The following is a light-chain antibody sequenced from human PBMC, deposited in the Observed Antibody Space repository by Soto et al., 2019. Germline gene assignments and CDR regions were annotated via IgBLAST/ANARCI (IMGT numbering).Light chain of an antibody. CDR3: QQYDDLPIT. CDR1: QGISSY. CDR2: DAS. V-gene: IGKV1-33*01. Sequence: DIQLTQSPSFLSASVGDRVTITSRASQGISSYLAWYQQKPGKALKLLIYDASNLHPGVPSRFRGSGSGTEFSFNITSLQPEDVATYYCQQYDDLPITFGQGTRLEI. J-gene: IGKJ5*01.